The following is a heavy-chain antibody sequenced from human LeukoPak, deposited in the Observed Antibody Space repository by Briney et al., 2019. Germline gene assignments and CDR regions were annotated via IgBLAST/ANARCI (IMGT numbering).Heavy chain of an antibody. CDR1: GGSINSSSYY. Sequence: PSETLSLPCTVSGGSINSSSYYWGSIRQPPGKGLEWIGSIYYSGSTYYNPSLKSRVTISVDTSKNQFSLKLSSVTAADTAVYYCARHVPYDYGWGSYRPNWFDPWGQGTLVTVSS. V-gene: IGHV4-39*01. J-gene: IGHJ5*02. CDR2: IYYSGST. D-gene: IGHD3-16*02. CDR3: ARHVPYDYGWGSYRPNWFDP.